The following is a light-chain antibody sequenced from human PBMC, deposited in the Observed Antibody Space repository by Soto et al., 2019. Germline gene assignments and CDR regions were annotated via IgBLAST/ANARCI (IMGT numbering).Light chain of an antibody. V-gene: IGLV8-61*01. CDR1: SGSVSTTNY. Sequence: QTVVTQEPSFSVSPGGTVTLTCALSSGSVSTTNYPSWYQQTPGQAPRTIIYNTNTRSSGVPDRFSGSILGNKAALTITGAQADDESHNYCVVFMGSGISVFVGGTKVTVL. CDR3: VVFMGSGISV. CDR2: NTN. J-gene: IGLJ2*01.